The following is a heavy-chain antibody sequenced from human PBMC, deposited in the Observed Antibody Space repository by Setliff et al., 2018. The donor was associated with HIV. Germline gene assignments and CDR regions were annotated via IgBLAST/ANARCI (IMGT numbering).Heavy chain of an antibody. Sequence: GASVKVSCKASGYSFTNYDIHWVRQAAGQGLEWMGWMNPNTGDTGYAPKVQGRVSMTRDTSISTAYMALSSLRSEDTAVYYCARRPCDRASCSFDFWGQGTLVTVS. V-gene: IGHV1-8*02. CDR1: GYSFTNYD. J-gene: IGHJ4*02. CDR3: ARRPCDRASCSFDF. CDR2: MNPNTGDT. D-gene: IGHD2-2*01.